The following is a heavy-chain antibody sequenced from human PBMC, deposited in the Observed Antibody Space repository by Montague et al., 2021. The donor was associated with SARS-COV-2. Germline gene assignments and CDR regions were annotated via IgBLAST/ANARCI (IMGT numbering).Heavy chain of an antibody. CDR1: GGSITNNIDY. CDR3: AGLMGYCDSSGSPSAFDF. CDR2: IYYTGNT. Sequence: SETLSLTCTVSGGSITNNIDYWAWLRQPPGKGLEWIGSIYYTGNTYSNPSLKSRVTISVVTSKNHFTLKLSSVTAAETAVYYCAGLMGYCDSSGSPSAFDFWGQGTKVTVSS. D-gene: IGHD3-22*01. J-gene: IGHJ3*01. V-gene: IGHV4-39*02.